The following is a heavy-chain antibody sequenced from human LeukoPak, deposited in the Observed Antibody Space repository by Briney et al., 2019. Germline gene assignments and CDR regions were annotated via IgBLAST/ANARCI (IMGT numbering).Heavy chain of an antibody. J-gene: IGHJ5*02. CDR3: ARVRFSTASCWFDP. CDR2: IKQDGSEK. V-gene: IGHV3-7*01. D-gene: IGHD2-2*01. Sequence: GGSLRLSCAVSGFTFSDYWMIWVRQAPGKGLEWVANIKQDGSEKYYVDSVKGRFTISRDNAKNSLYLQMNSLRAEDTAVYYCARVRFSTASCWFDPWGQGTLVTVSS. CDR1: GFTFSDYW.